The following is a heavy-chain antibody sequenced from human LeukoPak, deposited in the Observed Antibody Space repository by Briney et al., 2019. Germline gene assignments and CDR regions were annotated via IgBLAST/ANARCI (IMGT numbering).Heavy chain of an antibody. D-gene: IGHD3-10*01. Sequence: GGSLRLSCVASGFTFSSDSMNWVRQAPGKGMEWVSYIDSTSGYIYYADSVKGRFTISRDNAKNSLYLQMNSLGAEDTAVYYCARDTSGSYPITYFDSWGQGALVTVSS. V-gene: IGHV3-21*01. CDR2: IDSTSGYI. J-gene: IGHJ4*02. CDR1: GFTFSSDS. CDR3: ARDTSGSYPITYFDS.